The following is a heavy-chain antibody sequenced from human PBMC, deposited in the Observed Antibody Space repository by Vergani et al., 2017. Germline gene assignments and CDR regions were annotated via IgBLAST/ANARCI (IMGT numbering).Heavy chain of an antibody. CDR2: VSGSSATP. CDR1: GFSFPGYA. D-gene: IGHD3-22*01. CDR3: ARDPPYYYDSSGYYHRLLDY. Sequence: EVQLLESGGGLVQPGGSLRLSCEASGFSFPGYAMSWVRQAPGKGLEWVSSVSGSSATPYYADSVKGRFIISRDNAKNSLYLQMNSLRAEDTALYYCARDPPYYYDSSGYYHRLLDYWGQGTLVTVSS. J-gene: IGHJ4*02. V-gene: IGHV3-23*01.